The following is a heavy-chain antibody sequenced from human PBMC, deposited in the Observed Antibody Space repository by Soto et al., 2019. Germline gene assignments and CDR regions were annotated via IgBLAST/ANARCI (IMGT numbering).Heavy chain of an antibody. CDR2: IYWDDDK. J-gene: IGHJ6*02. CDR1: GFSLSTSGVG. V-gene: IGHV2-5*02. Sequence: QITLKESGPTLVKPTQTLTLTCTFSGFSLSTSGVGVGWIRQPPGKALEWLALIYWDDDKRYSPSLKSRLTITKDPSKNQLVLTMPTRNPLEKAPFSGNGRAVWGQGPPVPFS. CDR3: NGRAV.